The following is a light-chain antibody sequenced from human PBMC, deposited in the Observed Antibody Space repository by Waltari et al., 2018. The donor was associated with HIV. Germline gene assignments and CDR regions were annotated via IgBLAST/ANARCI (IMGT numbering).Light chain of an antibody. CDR1: ETISTY. J-gene: IGKJ3*01. CDR2: AAS. Sequence: DIQMTQSPSSLSASLGDRVIITCRASETISTYLNWSQQRPGSAPNLLIYAASTLQNGVPSRFSGSGSGTDFTLTINSLQPEDFAIYFCQQAYKGLTFGPGTKVDV. V-gene: IGKV1-39*01. CDR3: QQAYKGLT.